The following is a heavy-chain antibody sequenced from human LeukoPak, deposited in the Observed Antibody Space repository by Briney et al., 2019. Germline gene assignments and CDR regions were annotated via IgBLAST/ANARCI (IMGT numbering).Heavy chain of an antibody. J-gene: IGHJ4*02. D-gene: IGHD3-22*01. CDR1: GFTFDDYA. CDR3: AKDPKRSYDSSGYYLGGYFDY. Sequence: GGSLRLSCAASGFTFDDYAMHWVRQAPGKGLEWVSGISWNSGSIGYADSVKGRFTISRDNAKNSLYLQMNSLRAEDTALYYCAKDPKRSYDSSGYYLGGYFDYWGQGTLVTVSS. V-gene: IGHV3-9*01. CDR2: ISWNSGSI.